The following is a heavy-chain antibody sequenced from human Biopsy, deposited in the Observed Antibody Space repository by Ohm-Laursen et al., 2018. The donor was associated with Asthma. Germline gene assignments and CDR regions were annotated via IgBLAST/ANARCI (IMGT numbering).Heavy chain of an antibody. V-gene: IGHV1-18*01. CDR1: GYTFTSTVYG. J-gene: IGHJ6*02. CDR2: IRPHTGDT. CDR3: ARGYSGSDRIVYYYSGLEV. D-gene: IGHD5-12*01. Sequence: AASVKVSCNASGYTFTSTVYGISWVRQAPGQGLEWMGWIRPHTGDTNYAQMLRGRVTMTTDTSTSTAYMELSSLSSEDTAVYYCARGYSGSDRIVYYYSGLEVWGQGTTVTVSS.